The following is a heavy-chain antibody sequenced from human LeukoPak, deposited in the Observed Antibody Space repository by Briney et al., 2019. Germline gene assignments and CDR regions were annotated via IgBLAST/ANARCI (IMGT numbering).Heavy chain of an antibody. CDR3: ASLRCSSTSCPLQR. D-gene: IGHD2-2*01. Sequence: ASVKVSCKASGYTFTGYYMHWVRQAPGQGLEWMGRINPNSGGTNYAQKFQGRVTMTRDTSISTAYMELSRVRSDDTAVYYCASLRCSSTSCPLQRWGQGTLVTVS. CDR2: INPNSGGT. V-gene: IGHV1-2*06. J-gene: IGHJ4*02. CDR1: GYTFTGYY.